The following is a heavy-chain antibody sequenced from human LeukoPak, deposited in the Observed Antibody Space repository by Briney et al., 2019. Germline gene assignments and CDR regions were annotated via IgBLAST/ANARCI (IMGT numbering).Heavy chain of an antibody. D-gene: IGHD2-2*01. Sequence: GGSLRLSCAASGFTFAGYGMSWVRQAPGKGLEWVSAISGSGGSTYYADSVKGRFTISRDNSKNTLYLQMNSLRAEDTAVYYCTRELGYCSSTSCSSCNDYWGQGTLVTVSS. CDR2: ISGSGGST. V-gene: IGHV3-23*01. CDR3: TRELGYCSSTSCSSCNDY. J-gene: IGHJ4*02. CDR1: GFTFAGYG.